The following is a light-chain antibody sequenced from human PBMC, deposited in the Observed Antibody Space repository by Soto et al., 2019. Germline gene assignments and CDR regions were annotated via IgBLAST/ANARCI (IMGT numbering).Light chain of an antibody. CDR3: QQSYSSPRT. CDR2: ATS. CDR1: QHVDRY. J-gene: IGKJ1*01. Sequence: DIQFTQSPASRSASVGDRVTITCRASQHVDRYLNWYQQKPGKAPQVLIYATSNLQSGVPSRFSGSGSGTDFTLTINSLQPEDFATYHCQQSYSSPRTFGHGTKVDIK. V-gene: IGKV1-39*01.